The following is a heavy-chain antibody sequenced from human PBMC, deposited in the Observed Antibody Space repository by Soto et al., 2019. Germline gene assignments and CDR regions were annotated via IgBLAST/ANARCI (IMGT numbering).Heavy chain of an antibody. D-gene: IGHD2-15*01. CDR3: ARDRYCSGGSCYVRAFDI. CDR1: GGTFSSYA. J-gene: IGHJ3*02. Sequence: QVQLVQSGAEVKKPGSSVKVSCKASGGTFSSYAISWVRQAPGQGLGWMGGIIPIFGTANYAQKFQGRVTITADESTSTAYMELSSLRSEDTAVYYCARDRYCSGGSCYVRAFDIWGQGTMVTVSS. CDR2: IIPIFGTA. V-gene: IGHV1-69*01.